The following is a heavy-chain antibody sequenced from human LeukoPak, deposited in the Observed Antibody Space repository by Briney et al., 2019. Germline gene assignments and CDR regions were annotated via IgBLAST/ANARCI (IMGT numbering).Heavy chain of an antibody. CDR1: GGSISSGDYY. Sequence: KPSQTLSLTCTVSGGSISSGDYYWSWIRQPPGKGLEWIVYIYYSGSTYYNPSLKSRVTISVDTSKNQFSLNLGSVTAADTAVYFCAREGSMTSRPFVSNDYWGQGTLVTVSS. CDR2: IYYSGST. V-gene: IGHV4-30-4*08. J-gene: IGHJ4*02. CDR3: AREGSMTSRPFVSNDY. D-gene: IGHD6-6*01.